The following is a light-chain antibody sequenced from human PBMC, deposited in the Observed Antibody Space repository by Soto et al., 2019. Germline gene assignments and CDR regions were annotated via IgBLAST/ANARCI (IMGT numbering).Light chain of an antibody. CDR3: CSFTSSSTWV. CDR2: EVS. V-gene: IGLV2-18*02. J-gene: IGLJ2*01. CDR1: SSDVGSYDR. Sequence: QSALTQPPSVSGSPGQSVTISCTGTSSDVGSYDRVSWYQQPPGTAPKLMISEVSNRPSGVPDRFSGSKSGNTASLTISWLQAEDEADYYCCSFTSSSTWVFGGGTKLTVL.